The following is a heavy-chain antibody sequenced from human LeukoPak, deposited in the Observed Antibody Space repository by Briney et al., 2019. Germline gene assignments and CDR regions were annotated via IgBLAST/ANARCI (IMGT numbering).Heavy chain of an antibody. CDR1: GFTFNTYW. V-gene: IGHV3-74*01. J-gene: IGHJ4*02. D-gene: IGHD1-26*01. Sequence: GGSLRLSCAASGFTFNTYWMHWVRQAPGKGLVWVSLINNDGSNTIYADSVKGRFTMSRDNAKNTMYLQMNSLRADDTAVYYCARWDTDHDYWGQGTLVTVSS. CDR3: ARWDTDHDY. CDR2: INNDGSNT.